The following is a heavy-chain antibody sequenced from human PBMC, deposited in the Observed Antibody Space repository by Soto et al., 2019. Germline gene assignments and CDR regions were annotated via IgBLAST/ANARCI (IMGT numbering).Heavy chain of an antibody. CDR1: GFTFSSYG. CDR3: ARAACSGGSCYSYGNWFDP. J-gene: IGHJ5*02. D-gene: IGHD2-15*01. V-gene: IGHV3-33*01. Sequence: GGSLRLSCAASGFTFSSYGMHWVRQAPGKGLEWVAVIWYDGSNKYYADSVKGRFTISRDNSKNTLYLQMNSLRAEDTAVYYCARAACSGGSCYSYGNWFDPWGQGTLVTVSS. CDR2: IWYDGSNK.